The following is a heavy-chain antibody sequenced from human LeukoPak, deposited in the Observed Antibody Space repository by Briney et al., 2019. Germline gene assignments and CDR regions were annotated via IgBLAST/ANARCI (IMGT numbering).Heavy chain of an antibody. Sequence: PSETLSLTCAVYGGSFSGYYWSWIRQPPGKGLEWIGEINHSGSTNYNPSLKSRVTISVDTSKNQFSLKLSSVTAADTAVYYCASQPLKYSYGYLGDYYYGMDVWGQGTTVTVSS. D-gene: IGHD5-18*01. V-gene: IGHV4-34*01. CDR1: GGSFSGYY. J-gene: IGHJ6*02. CDR2: INHSGST. CDR3: ASQPLKYSYGYLGDYYYGMDV.